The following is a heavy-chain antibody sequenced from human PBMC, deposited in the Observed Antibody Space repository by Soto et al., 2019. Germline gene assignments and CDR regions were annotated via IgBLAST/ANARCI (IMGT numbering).Heavy chain of an antibody. Sequence: QVQLVQSGAEVKKPGASVKVSCKASRYTFTDYYMHWVRQSPGQGLEWMGWINPSSGVTKFPQTFQGRVILTRDTSISTVYMELSRLTSDDTAVYYCERAGLTPFELATTYWGQGTLVTVSS. CDR3: ERAGLTPFELATTY. J-gene: IGHJ4*02. CDR1: RYTFTDYY. D-gene: IGHD5-12*01. V-gene: IGHV1-2*02. CDR2: INPSSGVT.